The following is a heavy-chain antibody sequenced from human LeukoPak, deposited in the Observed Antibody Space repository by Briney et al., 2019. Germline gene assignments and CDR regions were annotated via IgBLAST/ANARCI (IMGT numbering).Heavy chain of an antibody. CDR2: INHSGST. Sequence: PSETLSLTCAVYGGSFSGYYWSWIRQPPGKGLEWIGEINHSGSTNYNPSLKSRVTISVDTSKNQFSLKLSSVTAADTAVYYCARGVYDILTGVHFDYWGQGTLVTVSS. J-gene: IGHJ4*02. D-gene: IGHD3-9*01. CDR1: GGSFSGYY. V-gene: IGHV4-34*01. CDR3: ARGVYDILTGVHFDY.